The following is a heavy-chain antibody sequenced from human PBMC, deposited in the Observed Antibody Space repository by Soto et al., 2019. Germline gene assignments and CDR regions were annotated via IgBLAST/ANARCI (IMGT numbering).Heavy chain of an antibody. CDR3: ARTPPAGYKPFDY. J-gene: IGHJ4*02. CDR1: GFTVSSNY. V-gene: IGHV3-66*01. Sequence: EVQLVESGGGLVQPGGSLRLSWAASGFTVSSNYMSWVRQAPGKGLEWVSVIYSGGSTYYADSVKSRFTISRDNSKTTLQLQMNSLRAEDTAVYYCARTPPAGYKPFDYWGQGTLVTVSS. D-gene: IGHD3-10*01. CDR2: IYSGGST.